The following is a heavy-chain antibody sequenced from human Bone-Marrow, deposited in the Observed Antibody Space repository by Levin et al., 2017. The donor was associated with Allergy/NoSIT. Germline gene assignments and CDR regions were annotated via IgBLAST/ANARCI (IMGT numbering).Heavy chain of an antibody. J-gene: IGHJ4*02. CDR2: INPNSGGT. Sequence: GGSLRLSCKASGYTFTGYYMHWVRQAPGQGLEWMGWINPNSGGTNYAQKFQGRVTMTRDTSISTAYMELSRLRSDDTAVYYCARDRTYYYGSGSSTHDYWGQGTLVTVSS. D-gene: IGHD3-10*01. CDR1: GYTFTGYY. CDR3: ARDRTYYYGSGSSTHDY. V-gene: IGHV1-2*02.